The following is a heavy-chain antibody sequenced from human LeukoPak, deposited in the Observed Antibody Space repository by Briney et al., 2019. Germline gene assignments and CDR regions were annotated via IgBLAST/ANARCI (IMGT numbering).Heavy chain of an antibody. D-gene: IGHD2-2*02. CDR3: ARDKAAIEGYDY. CDR1: GFTFSTHE. Sequence: PGGSLRLSCVASGFTFSTHEMSWVRQAPGKGLEWVSYIDINGSPTHYADSVKGRFTISRDNAKNSLYLQMNSLRAEDTAVYYCARDKAAIEGYDYWGQGTLVTVSS. CDR2: IDINGSPT. V-gene: IGHV3-48*03. J-gene: IGHJ4*02.